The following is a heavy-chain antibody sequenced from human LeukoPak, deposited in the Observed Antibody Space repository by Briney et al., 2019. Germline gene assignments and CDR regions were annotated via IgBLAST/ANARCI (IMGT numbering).Heavy chain of an antibody. D-gene: IGHD2-21*02. CDR2: ISSTSSYI. V-gene: IGHV3-21*01. CDR1: GFTFSSYT. CDR3: AKTGGRGDPFDY. Sequence: GGSLRLSCAASGFTFSSYTINWVRQAPGKGLQWVSSISSTSSYINYADSVKGRFTISRDNAENSLYLEMNSLRVGDTAVYYCAKTGGRGDPFDYWGQGTLVTVSS. J-gene: IGHJ4*02.